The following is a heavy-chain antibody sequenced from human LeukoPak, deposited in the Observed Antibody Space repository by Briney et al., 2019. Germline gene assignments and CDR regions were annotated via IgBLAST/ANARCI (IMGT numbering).Heavy chain of an antibody. Sequence: PGGSLRLSCAASGFTFSSYSMNWVRQAPGKGLEWVSSISSSSSYIYYADSVKGRFTISRDNAKNSLYLQMNSLRAEDTSVYYCATWAGAAADFSGPFDDWGQGTLVTVSS. CDR2: ISSSSSYI. CDR3: ATWAGAAADFSGPFDD. D-gene: IGHD6-13*01. CDR1: GFTFSSYS. V-gene: IGHV3-21*01. J-gene: IGHJ5*02.